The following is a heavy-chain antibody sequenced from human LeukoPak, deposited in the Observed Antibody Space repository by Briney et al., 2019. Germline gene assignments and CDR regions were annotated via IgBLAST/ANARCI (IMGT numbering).Heavy chain of an antibody. CDR3: ARELSYYGSGNYYQGRGYYFDY. Sequence: GASVKVSCKASGYTFTTYGISWVRQAPGQGLEWMGWISPYNGNTNYAEKVQGRITMTTDTYTRTGSMELGSLTSDDTAVYYCARELSYYGSGNYYQGRGYYFDYWGQGTLLTVSS. V-gene: IGHV1-18*01. CDR1: GYTFTTYG. CDR2: ISPYNGNT. J-gene: IGHJ4*02. D-gene: IGHD3-10*01.